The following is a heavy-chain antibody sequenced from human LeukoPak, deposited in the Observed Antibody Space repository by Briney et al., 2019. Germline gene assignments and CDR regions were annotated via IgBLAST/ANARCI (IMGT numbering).Heavy chain of an antibody. D-gene: IGHD5-18*01. CDR3: ARAKDTAMVSFDY. V-gene: IGHV4-31*03. CDR1: GGSISSGGYY. J-gene: IGHJ4*02. Sequence: SETLSLTCTVSGGSISSGGYYWSWIRQHPGKGLEWIGYIYYSGSTYYNPSLKSRVTISVDTSKNQFSLKLSSVTAADTAVYYCARAKDTAMVSFDYWSQGTLVTVSS. CDR2: IYYSGST.